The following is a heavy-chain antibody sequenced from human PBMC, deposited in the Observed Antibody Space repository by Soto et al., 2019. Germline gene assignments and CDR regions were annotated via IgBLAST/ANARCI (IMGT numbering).Heavy chain of an antibody. CDR2: TYYRSKWYN. J-gene: IGHJ3*02. Sequence: PSQTLSLTCAISGDSVSSNSAAWNWIRQSPSRGLEWLGRTYYRSKWYNDYAVSVKSRITINPDTSKNQFSLQLNSVTPEDTAVYYCARDAPTVAVAGNAFDIWGQGTMFTVS. V-gene: IGHV6-1*01. D-gene: IGHD6-19*01. CDR1: GDSVSSNSAA. CDR3: ARDAPTVAVAGNAFDI.